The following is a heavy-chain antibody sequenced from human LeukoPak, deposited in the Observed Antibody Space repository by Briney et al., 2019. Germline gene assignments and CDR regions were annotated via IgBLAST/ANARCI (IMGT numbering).Heavy chain of an antibody. CDR3: CTTSYFYGMDV. CDR1: GFTFSSYA. J-gene: IGHJ6*02. Sequence: GGSLRLSCAASGFTFSSYAMSWVRQAPGKGLEWVSAISGSGGSTYYADSVKGRFTISRDNARNSLYLQMNSLRAEDTAVYYCCTTSYFYGMDVWGRGTTVTVSS. CDR2: ISGSGGST. V-gene: IGHV3-23*01. D-gene: IGHD2-2*01.